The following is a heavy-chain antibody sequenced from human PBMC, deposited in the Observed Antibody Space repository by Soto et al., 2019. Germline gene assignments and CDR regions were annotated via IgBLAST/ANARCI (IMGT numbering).Heavy chain of an antibody. CDR2: ISYDGSNK. J-gene: IGHJ6*02. Sequence: PGGSLRLSCAASGFTLSSYAMNWVRQAPGKGLEWVAVISYDGSNKYYADSVKGRFTISRDNSKNTLYLQMNSLRAEDTAVYYCARAYCSSTSCYRGMDVWGQGTTVTVSS. V-gene: IGHV3-30-3*01. CDR1: GFTLSSYA. D-gene: IGHD2-2*01. CDR3: ARAYCSSTSCYRGMDV.